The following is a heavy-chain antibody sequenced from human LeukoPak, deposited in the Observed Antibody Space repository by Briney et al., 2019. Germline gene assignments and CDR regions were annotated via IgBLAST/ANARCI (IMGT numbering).Heavy chain of an antibody. V-gene: IGHV4-34*01. J-gene: IGHJ4*02. CDR3: ARGTYDSSGYLPHFDY. D-gene: IGHD3-22*01. CDR1: GGSISSYY. CDR2: INHSGST. Sequence: PSETLSLTCTVSGGSISSYYWSWIRQPPGKGLEWIGEINHSGSTNYNPSLKSRVTISVDTSKNQSSLKLSSVTAADTAVYYCARGTYDSSGYLPHFDYWGQGTLVTVSS.